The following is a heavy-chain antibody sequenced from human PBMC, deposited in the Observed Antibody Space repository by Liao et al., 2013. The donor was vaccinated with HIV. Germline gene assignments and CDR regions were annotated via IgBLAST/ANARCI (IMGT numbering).Heavy chain of an antibody. CDR2: IFYSGST. CDR3: ARENGYNYGSYYYYYYMDV. V-gene: IGHV4-30-4*08. D-gene: IGHD5-18*01. J-gene: IGHJ6*03. Sequence: QVQLQESGPGLVKASQTLSLTCSVSGGSIRGGDSYWNWIRQSPGKGLQWIGSIFYSGSTSYNPSLKSRVSISVDTSRNQFSLKLSSVTAADTAVYYCARENGYNYGSYYYYYYMDVWGKGTTVTVSS. CDR1: GGSIRGGDSY.